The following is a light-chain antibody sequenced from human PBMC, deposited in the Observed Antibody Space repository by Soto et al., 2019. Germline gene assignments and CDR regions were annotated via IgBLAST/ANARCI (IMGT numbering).Light chain of an antibody. J-gene: IGKJ2*01. CDR2: DAS. CDR3: QQGSNWYT. V-gene: IGKV3-11*01. Sequence: IVLTQSPAPLSLSPGEKATLPFRARRSVSSYLAWYQQKPGQALKLLIYDASNRAAGIPARFSGSGSGTDFTLTISSLEPEDFALYYCQQGSNWYTFGQGTKLEIK. CDR1: RSVSSY.